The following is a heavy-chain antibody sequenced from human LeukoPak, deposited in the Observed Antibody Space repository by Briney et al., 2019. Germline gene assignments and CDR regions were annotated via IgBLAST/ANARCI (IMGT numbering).Heavy chain of an antibody. J-gene: IGHJ4*02. V-gene: IGHV4-59*12. D-gene: IGHD6-13*01. Sequence: SETLSLTCTVSGVSITTYYWSWIRQPPGKGLEWIGYIYHSGSTNYNPSLKSRVTISVDTSKNQFSLHLNSVTAEDTAVYYCARGTFSAGFDSWGQGTLVTVSS. CDR1: GVSITTYY. CDR3: ARGTFSAGFDS. CDR2: IYHSGST.